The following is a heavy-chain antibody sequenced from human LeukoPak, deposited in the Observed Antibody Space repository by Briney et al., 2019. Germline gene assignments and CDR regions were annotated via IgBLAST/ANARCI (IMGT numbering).Heavy chain of an antibody. J-gene: IGHJ4*02. Sequence: GGSLRLSCAASGFTFNIYGMHWVRQPPGKGLEWVALISYDGSDKYYADSVRGRFTISRDNSKNTLYLQMNTLRAEDTAVYYCARDGSKGSGWTSFDYWGQGTLVTVSS. CDR3: ARDGSKGSGWTSFDY. CDR1: GFTFNIYG. V-gene: IGHV3-30*03. D-gene: IGHD6-25*01. CDR2: ISYDGSDK.